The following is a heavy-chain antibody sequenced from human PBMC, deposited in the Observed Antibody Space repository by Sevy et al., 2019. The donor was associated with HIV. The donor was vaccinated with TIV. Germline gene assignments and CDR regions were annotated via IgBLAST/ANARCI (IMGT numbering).Heavy chain of an antibody. D-gene: IGHD4-4*01. J-gene: IGHJ3*02. V-gene: IGHV3-23*01. Sequence: GGSLRLSCAASGFTFNNYALTWVRQAPGKGLEWVSTIRGSGARTDYADSVRGRFTISRDNSKNTLYLQMSSLRAEDTATYFCAKNLLTTVTTDDAFDIWGQGTVVTVSS. CDR3: AKNLLTTVTTDDAFDI. CDR1: GFTFNNYA. CDR2: IRGSGART.